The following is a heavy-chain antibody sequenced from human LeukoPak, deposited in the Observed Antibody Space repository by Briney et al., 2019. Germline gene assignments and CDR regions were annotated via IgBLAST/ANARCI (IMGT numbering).Heavy chain of an antibody. CDR3: ARGSRAAYDSSGYYYPYFDY. D-gene: IGHD3-22*01. V-gene: IGHV1-69*13. Sequence: SVKVSCKASGGTFSSYAISWVRQAPGQGLEWMGGIIPIFGTANYAQKFQGRVTITADESTSTAYMELSSLRSEDTAVYYCARGSRAAYDSSGYYYPYFDYWGQGTLVTVS. J-gene: IGHJ4*02. CDR1: GGTFSSYA. CDR2: IIPIFGTA.